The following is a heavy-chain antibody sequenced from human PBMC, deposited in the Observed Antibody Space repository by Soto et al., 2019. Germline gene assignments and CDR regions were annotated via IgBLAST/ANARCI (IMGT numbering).Heavy chain of an antibody. D-gene: IGHD1-7*01. Sequence: EVQLAESGGGMVQPGGSLRLSCVASGFTFSSYDMHWVRQAPGKGLECVSSISSNGGTTYYGNSVKGRFTISRDNSKNTLYLQMGSLRAEDMAVYYCVRRVSGNYDYWGQGTLVTVSS. CDR2: ISSNGGTT. V-gene: IGHV3-64*01. CDR3: VRRVSGNYDY. CDR1: GFTFSSYD. J-gene: IGHJ4*02.